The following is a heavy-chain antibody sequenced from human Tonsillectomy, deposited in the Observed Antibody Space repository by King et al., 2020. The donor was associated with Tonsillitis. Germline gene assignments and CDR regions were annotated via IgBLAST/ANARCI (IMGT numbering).Heavy chain of an antibody. Sequence: VQLVESGGGVVQPGGSLRLSCAASGFTFSSYGMHWVRQVPSKGLEWVTFIRYDGTKKYYADSVKGRFTISRDNSKNTMNLQMYSLRPEDTAVYYRAKDPTGGRFGADLNSFDYWGQGTLVTVSS. D-gene: IGHD3-16*01. CDR1: GFTFSSYG. CDR3: AKDPTGGRFGADLNSFDY. CDR2: IRYDGTKK. J-gene: IGHJ4*02. V-gene: IGHV3-30*02.